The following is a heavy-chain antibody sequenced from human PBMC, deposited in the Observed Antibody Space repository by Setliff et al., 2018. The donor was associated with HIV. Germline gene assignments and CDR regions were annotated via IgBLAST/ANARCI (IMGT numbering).Heavy chain of an antibody. J-gene: IGHJ4*02. CDR3: ATEYDSLDS. CDR1: GGTFSSYA. CDR2: IIPISGTV. Sequence: ASVKVSCKASGGTFSSYAISWVRQAPGQGLEWMGGIIPISGTVNYAQRLQGRVTLTGDTSTSTVYMELSSLRSEDTAVYYCATEYDSLDSWGQGTLVTVSS. V-gene: IGHV1-69*06. D-gene: IGHD3-16*01.